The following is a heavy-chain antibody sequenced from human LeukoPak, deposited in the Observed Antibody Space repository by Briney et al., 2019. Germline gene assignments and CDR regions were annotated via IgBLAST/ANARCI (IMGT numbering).Heavy chain of an antibody. CDR3: ARGMVVTATFRWYFDL. CDR1: GFTFSSYS. V-gene: IGHV3-21*01. J-gene: IGHJ2*01. Sequence: PGGSLRLSCAASGFTFSSYSFNWVRQAPGKGLEWVSSISSNEALCKYYTDSVKGRFTISRDNAKNSLSLQMDSLTAEDTAVYYCARGMVVTATFRWYFDLWGRGTLVSVSS. CDR2: ISSNEALCK. D-gene: IGHD2-21*02.